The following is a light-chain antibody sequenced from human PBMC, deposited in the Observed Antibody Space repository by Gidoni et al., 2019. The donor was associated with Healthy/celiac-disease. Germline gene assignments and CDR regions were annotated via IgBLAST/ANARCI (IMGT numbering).Light chain of an antibody. CDR1: SSNIGAGYD. V-gene: IGLV1-40*01. J-gene: IGLJ2*01. Sequence: SVLTQPPPVSGAPGQRVTISCTGSSSNIGAGYDVHWYQQLPGTAPKLLSYGNSNRPSGVPDRFSGSKSGTSASLASTGLQAEDEADYYCQSYDSSLSGVVFGGRTKLTVL. CDR3: QSYDSSLSGVV. CDR2: GNS.